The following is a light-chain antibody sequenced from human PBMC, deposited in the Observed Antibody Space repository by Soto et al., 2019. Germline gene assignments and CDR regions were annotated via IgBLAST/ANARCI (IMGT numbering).Light chain of an antibody. CDR2: DAS. Sequence: EIVLTQSPATLSLSPGESATLSCRASQSFDNNVAWYQQKPCQAPRLLIYDASNRATGIPARFSGSGSGTDFTLTISSLEPEDFAVYYCQQRQTFGQGTKVDIK. V-gene: IGKV3-11*01. CDR1: QSFDNN. J-gene: IGKJ1*01. CDR3: QQRQT.